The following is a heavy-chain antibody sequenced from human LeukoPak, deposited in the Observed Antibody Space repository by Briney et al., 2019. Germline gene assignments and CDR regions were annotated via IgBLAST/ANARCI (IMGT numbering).Heavy chain of an antibody. J-gene: IGHJ5*02. D-gene: IGHD3-10*01. CDR1: GDSISSGAYS. V-gene: IGHV4-30-2*01. CDR2: IFHSGST. CDR3: AREFWFANAPGSWLDP. Sequence: SETLSLTCVVSGDSISSGAYSWSWIRQPPGKGLEWIGYIFHSGSTFYNPSLKRRVTISVDNSKNQFSLRLSSVTAADTAVYYCAREFWFANAPGSWLDPWGQGTLVTVSS.